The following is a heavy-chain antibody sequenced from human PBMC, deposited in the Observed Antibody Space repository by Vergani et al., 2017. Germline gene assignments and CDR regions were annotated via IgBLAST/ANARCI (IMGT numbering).Heavy chain of an antibody. CDR1: GYTFTGYY. CDR3: ARVGYYDSSGYWSYYYGMDV. V-gene: IGHV1-2*02. J-gene: IGHJ6*04. Sequence: QVQLVQSGAEVQKPGASVKVSCKASGYTFTGYYMHWARQAPGQGLEWMGWINPNSGGTNYAQKFQGRVTMTRDTSISTAYMELSRLRSDDTAVYYCARVGYYDSSGYWSYYYGMDVGGEGTTVTVYS. D-gene: IGHD3-22*01. CDR2: INPNSGGT.